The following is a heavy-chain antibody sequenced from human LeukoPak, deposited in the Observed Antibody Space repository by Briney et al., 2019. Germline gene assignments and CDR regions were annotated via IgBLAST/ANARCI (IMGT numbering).Heavy chain of an antibody. D-gene: IGHD6-6*01. J-gene: IGHJ2*01. Sequence: SETLSLTCTVSGGSISSSSYYWGWIRQPPGKGLEWIGSIYYSGSTYYNPSLKSRVTISVDKSKNQFSLKLSSVTAADTAVYYCASRESIAAREGGWYFDLWGRGTLVTVSS. V-gene: IGHV4-39*07. CDR2: IYYSGST. CDR1: GGSISSSSYY. CDR3: ASRESIAAREGGWYFDL.